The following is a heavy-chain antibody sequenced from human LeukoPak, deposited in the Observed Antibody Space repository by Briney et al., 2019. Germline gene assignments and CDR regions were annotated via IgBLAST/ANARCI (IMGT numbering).Heavy chain of an antibody. CDR3: ARDREDGSELDY. D-gene: IGHD6-25*01. V-gene: IGHV3-30-3*01. J-gene: IGHJ4*02. Sequence: GRSLRLSCVASGFTFSSYAMHWVRQAPGKGLEWVAVISYDGSNKYYADSVKGRFTISRDNPKNTLYLQMNSLRTEDTAVYYCARDREDGSELDYWGQGTLVTVSS. CDR1: GFTFSSYA. CDR2: ISYDGSNK.